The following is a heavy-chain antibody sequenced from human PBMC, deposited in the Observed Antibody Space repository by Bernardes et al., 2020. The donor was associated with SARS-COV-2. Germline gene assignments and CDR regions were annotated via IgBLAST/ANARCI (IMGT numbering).Heavy chain of an antibody. D-gene: IGHD3-3*01. CDR2: INPHSGGT. CDR1: GYTLSDYY. J-gene: IGHJ4*02. Sequence: ASVKVSCKASGYTLSDYYMHWVRQAPGQGLEWMGWINPHSGGTNYAQKFQGRVTVTRDTSISTAYMELSRLTSDDTAVYYCARVRFLEYLIYYWGQGTLVTVSS. V-gene: IGHV1-2*02. CDR3: ARVRFLEYLIYY.